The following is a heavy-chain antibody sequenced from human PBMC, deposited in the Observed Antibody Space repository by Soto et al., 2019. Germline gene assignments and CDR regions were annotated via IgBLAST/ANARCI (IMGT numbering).Heavy chain of an antibody. CDR2: IYHSGTT. CDR1: GFSIISGYF. J-gene: IGHJ5*02. D-gene: IGHD3-22*01. V-gene: IGHV4-38-2*02. Sequence: ASETLSLTCAVSGFSIISGYFWGFIRQPPGKGPEWLGSIYHSGTTYYNPSVKGRVTISVDTSKNQFSLKMSSVTAADTAVYYCARDSSGYYWFDPWGQGTLVTVSA. CDR3: ARDSSGYYWFDP.